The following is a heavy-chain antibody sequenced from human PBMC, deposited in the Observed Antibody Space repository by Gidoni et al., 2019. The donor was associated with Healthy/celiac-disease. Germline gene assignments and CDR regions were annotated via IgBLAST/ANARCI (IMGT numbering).Heavy chain of an antibody. D-gene: IGHD7-27*01. CDR2: IWYDGSNK. CDR1: GFTFSSYG. J-gene: IGHJ4*02. V-gene: IGHV3-33*01. CDR3: ARDGVRSPNWGTFDY. Sequence: VQPGRSLRLSCAESGFTFSSYGMHWVRQAPGKGLEWVAVIWYDGSNKYYADSVKGRLTISRDNSKNTLYLQMNSLRAEDTAVYYCARDGVRSPNWGTFDYWGQGTLVTVSS.